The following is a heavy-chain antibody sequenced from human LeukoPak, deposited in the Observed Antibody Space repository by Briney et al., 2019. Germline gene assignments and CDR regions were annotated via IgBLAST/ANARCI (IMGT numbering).Heavy chain of an antibody. V-gene: IGHV3-7*01. D-gene: IGHD4-23*01. CDR2: IKQDGSEK. Sequence: GGSLRLSCAASGFTFSDYYMSWIRQAPGKGLEWVANIKQDGSEKYYVDSVKGRFSISRDNAKNSLYLQMNSLRAEDTAVYYCARDSLRWSNFDYWGQGTLVTVSS. CDR1: GFTFSDYY. J-gene: IGHJ4*02. CDR3: ARDSLRWSNFDY.